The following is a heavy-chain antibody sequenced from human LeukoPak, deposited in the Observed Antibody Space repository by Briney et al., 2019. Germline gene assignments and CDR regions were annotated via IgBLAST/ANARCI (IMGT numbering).Heavy chain of an antibody. D-gene: IGHD5-24*01. V-gene: IGHV3-7*01. Sequence: QPGGSLRLSCAASGFIFSNYWMNWVRQTPGKGLEWVANIKKDGSEKYYVDSVRGRFTISRDNAKNSLYLQMNSLRADDTAVYYCAADGYSSPFDHWGQGTLVTVSS. CDR1: GFIFSNYW. CDR2: IKKDGSEK. CDR3: AADGYSSPFDH. J-gene: IGHJ4*02.